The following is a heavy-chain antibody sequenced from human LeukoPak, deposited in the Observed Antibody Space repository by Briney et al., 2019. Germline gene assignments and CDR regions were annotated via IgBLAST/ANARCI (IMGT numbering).Heavy chain of an antibody. CDR2: INHSGST. CDR3: ARHRYGQRSDY. J-gene: IGHJ4*02. V-gene: IGHV4-34*01. CDR1: GFTFSSYS. Sequence: GSLRLSCAASGFTFSSYSMNWVRQPPGKGLEWIGEINHSGSTNYNPSLKSRVTISVDTSKNQFSLKLSSVTAADTAVYYCARHRYGQRSDYWGQGTLVTVSS. D-gene: IGHD5-18*01.